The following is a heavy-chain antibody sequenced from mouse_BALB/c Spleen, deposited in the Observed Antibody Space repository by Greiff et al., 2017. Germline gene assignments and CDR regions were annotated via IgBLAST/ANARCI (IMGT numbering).Heavy chain of an antibody. J-gene: IGHJ3*01. D-gene: IGHD2-4*01. Sequence: VQLQQPGAELVMPGASVKMSCKASGYTFTDYWMHWVKQRPGQGLEWIGAIDTSDSYTSYNQKFKGKATLTVDESSSTAYMQLSSLTSEDSAVYYCARDVITTRGWFAYWGQGTLVTVSA. CDR3: ARDVITTRGWFAY. V-gene: IGHV1-69*01. CDR1: GYTFTDYW. CDR2: IDTSDSYT.